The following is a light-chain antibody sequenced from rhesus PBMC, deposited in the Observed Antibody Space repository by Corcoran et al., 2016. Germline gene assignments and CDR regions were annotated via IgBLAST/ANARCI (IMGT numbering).Light chain of an antibody. CDR3: QQYNSAPWT. CDR2: KAS. CDR1: QGISSW. V-gene: IGKV1-21*01. J-gene: IGKJ1*01. Sequence: DIQMTQSPSSLSASVGDRVTITCRASQGISSWLAWYQQKQGKAPTPLIYKASKLESGVPSRFSGSGSGTDFTRTIRSLQPEDVATYYGQQYNSAPWTFGQGTKVQIK.